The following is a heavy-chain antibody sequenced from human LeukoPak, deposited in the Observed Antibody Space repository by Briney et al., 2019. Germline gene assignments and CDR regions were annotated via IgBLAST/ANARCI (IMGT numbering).Heavy chain of an antibody. Sequence: PSETLSLTCTVSGGSISSSSYYWGWIRQPPGKGLEWIGSIYYSGSTYYNPSLKSRVTISVDTSKNQFSLKLTSVTAADTAVYYCARHYDSSGYYYFAFGIWGQGTMVTVSS. J-gene: IGHJ3*02. CDR2: IYYSGST. D-gene: IGHD3-22*01. V-gene: IGHV4-39*01. CDR3: ARHYDSSGYYYFAFGI. CDR1: GGSISSSSYY.